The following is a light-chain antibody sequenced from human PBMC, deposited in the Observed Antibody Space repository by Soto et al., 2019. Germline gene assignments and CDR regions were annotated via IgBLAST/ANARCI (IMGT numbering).Light chain of an antibody. CDR1: QSIRTW. Sequence: DIQMTQSPSTVSASVGDGVTITCRASQSIRTWLAWYQQKPGNPPKLLIYDASTLESGVSSGFSGSGSGTEFTHTIRSLQPDDFATYYCKQYNSYPYTFGQGTRLEIK. V-gene: IGKV1-5*01. CDR2: DAS. J-gene: IGKJ5*01. CDR3: KQYNSYPYT.